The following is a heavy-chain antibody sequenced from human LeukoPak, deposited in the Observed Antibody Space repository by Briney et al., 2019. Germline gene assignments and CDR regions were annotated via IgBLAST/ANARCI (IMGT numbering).Heavy chain of an antibody. V-gene: IGHV3-48*02. Sequence: GGSLRLSCAASGFTFSNYVMSWARQAPGKGLEWVSYINHNGEMIFYPDFVKGRFTISRDNAKNSLYLQMNSLRDEDTAVYYCARDNDGAFHYWGQETLVTVSS. CDR2: INHNGEMI. CDR3: ARDNDGAFHY. J-gene: IGHJ4*02. CDR1: GFTFSNYV. D-gene: IGHD2-8*01.